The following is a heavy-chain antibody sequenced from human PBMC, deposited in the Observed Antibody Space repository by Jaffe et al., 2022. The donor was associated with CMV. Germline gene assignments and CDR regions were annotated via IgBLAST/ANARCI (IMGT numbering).Heavy chain of an antibody. D-gene: IGHD3-22*01. CDR3: VREAGTESSGYYFLY. Sequence: QVQLVQSGAEVKKPGASVKVSCKASGYTFITYGFSWVRQAPGQGPEWMGWISAYNGNTNYAQKLQGRVIMTRDTSTSTVYMELRSLSSDDTAVYYCVREAGTESSGYYFLYWGQGTLVTVSS. CDR1: GYTFITYG. J-gene: IGHJ4*02. CDR2: ISAYNGNT. V-gene: IGHV1-18*04.